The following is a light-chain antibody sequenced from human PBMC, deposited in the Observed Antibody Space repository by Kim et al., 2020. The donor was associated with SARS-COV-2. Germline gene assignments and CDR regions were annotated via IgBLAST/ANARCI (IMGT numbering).Light chain of an antibody. CDR2: DAS. J-gene: IGKJ2*01. CDR1: QSVSSY. Sequence: LSPGERATPSCRASQSVSSYLAWYQQKPGQAPRLLIYDASNRATGIPARFSGSGSGTDFTLTISSLEPEDFAVYYCQQRSIWPPYTFGQGTKLEI. CDR3: QQRSIWPPYT. V-gene: IGKV3-11*01.